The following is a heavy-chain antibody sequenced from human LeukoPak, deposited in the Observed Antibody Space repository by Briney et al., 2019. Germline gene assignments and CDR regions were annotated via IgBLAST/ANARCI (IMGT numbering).Heavy chain of an antibody. CDR1: GSPFTNYW. CDR3: ARHEVGGDSSSGYEYYYCMDV. CDR2: IYPDDSDT. Sequence: GASLKISSKASGSPFTNYWIGWVRQLPGKGLGWMGIIYPDDSDTKYGPSFQGQVTISVDESISTAYLEWSSLKASDTATYYCARHEVGGDSSSGYEYYYCMDVWGKGTAGTVS. V-gene: IGHV5-51*01. D-gene: IGHD3-3*01. J-gene: IGHJ6*03.